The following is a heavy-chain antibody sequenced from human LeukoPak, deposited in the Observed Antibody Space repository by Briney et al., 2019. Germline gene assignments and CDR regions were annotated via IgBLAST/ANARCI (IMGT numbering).Heavy chain of an antibody. CDR3: ASLIAAAGNLEHSHYYYYMDV. D-gene: IGHD6-13*01. Sequence: PGGPLRLSCAASGFTFSSYSMNWVRQAPGKGLEWVSCISSSSSYIYYADSVKGRFTISRDNAKNSLYLQMNSLRAEDTAVYYCASLIAAAGNLEHSHYYYYMDVWSKGTTVTVSS. CDR1: GFTFSSYS. CDR2: ISSSSSYI. J-gene: IGHJ6*03. V-gene: IGHV3-21*01.